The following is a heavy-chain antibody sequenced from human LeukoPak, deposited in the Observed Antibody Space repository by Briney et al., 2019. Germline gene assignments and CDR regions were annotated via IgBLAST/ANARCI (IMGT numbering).Heavy chain of an antibody. V-gene: IGHV3-21*01. CDR1: GFTFSSYS. Sequence: GGSLRLSCAASGFTFSSYSMNWVRQAPGKGLEWVSSISSSSSYIYYADSVKGRFTISRDNSKNTLYLQMNSLRAEDTAVYYCAKSSSGWLSGMDVWGQGTTVTVSS. D-gene: IGHD6-19*01. J-gene: IGHJ6*02. CDR2: ISSSSSYI. CDR3: AKSSSGWLSGMDV.